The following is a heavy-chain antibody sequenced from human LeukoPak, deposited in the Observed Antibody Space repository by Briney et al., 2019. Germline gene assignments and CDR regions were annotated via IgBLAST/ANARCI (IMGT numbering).Heavy chain of an antibody. CDR1: GGTFSSYA. D-gene: IGHD6-13*01. Sequence: SVKVSCKASGGTFSSYAISWVRQAPGQGLEWMGGIIPIFGTANYAQKFQGRVTITTDESTSTAYMELSSLRSEDTAVYYCARGGYSSSWFNDYWGQGTLVTVSS. V-gene: IGHV1-69*05. CDR3: ARGGYSSSWFNDY. CDR2: IIPIFGTA. J-gene: IGHJ4*02.